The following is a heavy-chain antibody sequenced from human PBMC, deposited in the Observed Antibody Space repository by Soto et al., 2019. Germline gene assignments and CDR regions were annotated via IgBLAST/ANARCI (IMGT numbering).Heavy chain of an antibody. CDR2: IYHSGST. Sequence: QLQLQESDSGLVKPSQTLSLTCAVSGGSISSGGYSWSWIRQPPGKGLEWIGYIYHSGSTYYNPSLKSRVTISVDRSKNQFSLKLSSVTAADTAVYYCASEYVDTGGFDYWGQGTLVTVSS. J-gene: IGHJ4*02. CDR1: GGSISSGGYS. CDR3: ASEYVDTGGFDY. V-gene: IGHV4-30-2*01. D-gene: IGHD5-18*01.